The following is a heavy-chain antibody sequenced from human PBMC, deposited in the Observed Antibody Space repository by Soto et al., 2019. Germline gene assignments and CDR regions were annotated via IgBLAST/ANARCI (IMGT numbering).Heavy chain of an antibody. D-gene: IGHD1-26*01. CDR1: GFTFDDYA. V-gene: IGHV3-9*01. Sequence: EVQLVESGGGLVQPGRSLRLSCAASGFTFDDYAMHWVRQAPGKGLGWVSGISRNSGSIGYADSVKGRFTISRDNAKNSLYLQMISLRAEDTALYYCAKDTFGSQGAFDYWGQGTLVTVSS. CDR2: ISRNSGSI. J-gene: IGHJ4*02. CDR3: AKDTFGSQGAFDY.